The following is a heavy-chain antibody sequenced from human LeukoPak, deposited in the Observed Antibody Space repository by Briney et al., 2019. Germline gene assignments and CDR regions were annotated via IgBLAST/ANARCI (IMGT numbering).Heavy chain of an antibody. D-gene: IGHD1-1*01. J-gene: IGHJ4*02. CDR3: ARDRYGGIIDY. CDR2: IFYSGST. Sequence: SETLSLTCTVSGGSISSYYWSWIRQPPGKELEWIGSIFYSGSTNHNPSLKSRVTISLDTSKNQISLKLSSVTAADTAVYYCARDRYGGIIDYWGQGTLVTVSS. CDR1: GGSISSYY. V-gene: IGHV4-59*12.